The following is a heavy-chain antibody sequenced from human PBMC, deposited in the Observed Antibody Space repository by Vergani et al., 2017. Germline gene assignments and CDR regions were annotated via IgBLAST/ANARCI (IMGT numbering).Heavy chain of an antibody. CDR3: ARGHLTMVRGHYYMDV. CDR1: GYTFTSYA. Sequence: QVQLVQSGSELKKPGASVKVSCKASGYTFTSYAMNWVRQAPGQGLEWMGWINPNSGGTNYAQKFQGRVTMTRDTSISTAYMELSRLRSDDTAVYYCARGHLTMVRGHYYMDVWGKGTTVTVSS. V-gene: IGHV1-2*02. D-gene: IGHD3-10*01. CDR2: INPNSGGT. J-gene: IGHJ6*03.